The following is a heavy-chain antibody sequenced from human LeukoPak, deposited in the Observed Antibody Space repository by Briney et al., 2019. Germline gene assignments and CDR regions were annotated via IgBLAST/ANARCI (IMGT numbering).Heavy chain of an antibody. J-gene: IGHJ4*02. CDR1: GFTIATYV. CDR2: VGGDGRVT. D-gene: IGHD1-1*01. Sequence: GGSLRLSCAASGFTIATYVMTWVRQAPGKGLEWVSSVGGDGRVTYYADSVKGRFTISRDNSKNTIFLQMNSLRVEDTAVYYCAKGISADGYNFERGADYWGQGAQVIVSS. CDR3: AKGISADGYNFERGADY. V-gene: IGHV3-23*01.